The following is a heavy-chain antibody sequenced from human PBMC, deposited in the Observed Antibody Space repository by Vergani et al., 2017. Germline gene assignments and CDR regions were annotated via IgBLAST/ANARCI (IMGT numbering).Heavy chain of an antibody. CDR1: GYTFTGYY. CDR2: SNPNSGGT. Sequence: QVQLVQSGAEVKKPGASVKVSCKASGYTFTGYYMHWVRQAPGQGLEWMGWSNPNSGGTNYAQKFPGRVTMTRDTSISTAYMELSRLRSDDTAVYYCARDLGYCSGGSCYSATFDYWGQGTLVTVSS. D-gene: IGHD2-15*01. J-gene: IGHJ4*02. V-gene: IGHV1-2*02. CDR3: ARDLGYCSGGSCYSATFDY.